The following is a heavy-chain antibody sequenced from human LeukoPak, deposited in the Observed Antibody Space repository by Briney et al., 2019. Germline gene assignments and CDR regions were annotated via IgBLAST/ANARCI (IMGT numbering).Heavy chain of an antibody. J-gene: IGHJ4*02. D-gene: IGHD1-14*01. CDR1: GESLGDYE. CDR3: ARGPIDSDHDFDS. V-gene: IGHV4-34*01. Sequence: SETLSLTCTVYGESLGDYEWSWIRQPPGGRLEWLGQVNPSAFATYNPSLKRPVTISRDTSKNQISLTVTSVIAADTGVYYRARGPIDSDHDFDSWGQGSLVTVSS. CDR2: VNPSAFA.